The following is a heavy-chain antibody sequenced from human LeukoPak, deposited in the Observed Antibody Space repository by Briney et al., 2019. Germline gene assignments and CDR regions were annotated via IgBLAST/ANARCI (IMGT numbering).Heavy chain of an antibody. CDR1: GFTFSSYG. CDR2: IWYDGSNK. Sequence: PGRSLRLSCAASGFTFSSYGMHWVRQAPGKELEWVAVIWYDGSNKYYADSVKGRFTISRDNSKNTLYLQMNSLRAEDTAVYYCARQYCSSTSCHYGMDVWGQGTTVTVSS. D-gene: IGHD2-2*01. CDR3: ARQYCSSTSCHYGMDV. J-gene: IGHJ6*02. V-gene: IGHV3-33*01.